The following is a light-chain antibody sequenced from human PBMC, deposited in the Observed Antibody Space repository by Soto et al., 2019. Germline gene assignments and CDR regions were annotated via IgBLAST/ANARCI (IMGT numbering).Light chain of an antibody. J-gene: IGKJ1*01. CDR2: AAS. V-gene: IGKV1-8*01. CDR1: QGISSH. CDR3: QQYYSYPT. Sequence: AIRMTQSPSSLSASTGDRVTITCRASQGISSHLAWYQQKPGKAPKLLIYAASTLQSGVPSRFSGSGSGTDFTLTISCLQSEDFATYYCQQYYSYPTFGQGTKVDIK.